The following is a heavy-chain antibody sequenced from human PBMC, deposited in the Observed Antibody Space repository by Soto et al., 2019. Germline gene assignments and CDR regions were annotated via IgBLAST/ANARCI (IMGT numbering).Heavy chain of an antibody. CDR3: AKVSRKGSAIDFDY. Sequence: QVQLVQSGAELKKPGASVKVSCKASGYTFSNYDMNWVRQATGQGPEWIGWVNPNNGDTGYAQKSQGRVTLTTDISTTQAYMELTSLRSEDTAIYYCAKVSRKGSAIDFDYWGQGTLITVSS. D-gene: IGHD3-10*01. CDR1: GYTFSNYD. V-gene: IGHV1-8*01. CDR2: VNPNNGDT. J-gene: IGHJ4*02.